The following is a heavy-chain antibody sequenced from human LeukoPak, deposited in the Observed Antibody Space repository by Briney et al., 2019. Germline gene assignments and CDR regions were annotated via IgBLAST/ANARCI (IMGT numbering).Heavy chain of an antibody. CDR1: GGSISSYY. D-gene: IGHD6-19*01. CDR2: IYNNGRT. J-gene: IGHJ4*02. CDR3: ARVMGSDWYPLAY. Sequence: SETLSLTCTVSGGSISSYYWSWIRQPPGKGLEWIGYIYNNGRTNYNPSLKSRVTISVDTSENQFSLKLSSVTAADTAVYYCARVMGSDWYPLAYWGQGTLVTVSS. V-gene: IGHV4-59*01.